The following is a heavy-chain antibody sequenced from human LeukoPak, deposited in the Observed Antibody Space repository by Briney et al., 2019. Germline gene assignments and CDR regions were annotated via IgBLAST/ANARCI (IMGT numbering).Heavy chain of an antibody. CDR1: GITFRSYG. V-gene: IGHV3-23*01. CDR3: VRGGQGLQPTTYIY. CDR2: ISDSGGST. Sequence: LGGSLSLSCAASGITFRSYGMSWVRQAPGKGLDWVSAISDSGGSTYYADSVKGRFTISRDNSKNTLYLQMNSLKTEDTALYYCVRGGQGLQPTTYIYWGQGTLVTVSS. J-gene: IGHJ4*02. D-gene: IGHD1-14*01.